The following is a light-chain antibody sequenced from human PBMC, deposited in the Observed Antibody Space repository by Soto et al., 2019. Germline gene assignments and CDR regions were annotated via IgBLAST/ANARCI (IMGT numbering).Light chain of an antibody. J-gene: IGLJ1*01. CDR3: FSYTSSGTYV. Sequence: QSVLTQPGSVSGSPGQSITISCTGTSSDVGNYKYVSWYQQHPGKAPKLMIYEVSNRPSGVSNRFSGSKSGNTASLTISGLQAEDETDYYCFSYTSSGTYVFGTGTKAHRP. V-gene: IGLV2-14*01. CDR2: EVS. CDR1: SSDVGNYKY.